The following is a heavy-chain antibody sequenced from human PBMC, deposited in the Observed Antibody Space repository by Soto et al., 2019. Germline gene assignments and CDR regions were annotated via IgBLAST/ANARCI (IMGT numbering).Heavy chain of an antibody. CDR1: GYTFTSYG. V-gene: IGHV1-18*01. J-gene: IGHJ6*04. Sequence: ASVKVSCKASGYTFTSYGISWVRQAPGQGLEWMGWISAYNGNTNYAQKLQGRVTMTTDTSTSTAYMELRSLRSDDTAVYYCARFISGAVADTPDYYHYGMAVWGKGTTVTVSS. D-gene: IGHD6-19*01. CDR3: ARFISGAVADTPDYYHYGMAV. CDR2: ISAYNGNT.